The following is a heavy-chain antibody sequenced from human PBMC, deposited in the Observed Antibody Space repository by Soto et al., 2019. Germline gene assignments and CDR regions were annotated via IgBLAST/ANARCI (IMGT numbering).Heavy chain of an antibody. J-gene: IGHJ4*02. CDR1: GFTFSSYG. Sequence: GGSLRLSCAASGFTFSSYGMHWVRQAPGKGLEWVAVIWYDGSNKYYADSVKGRFTISRDNSKNTLYLQMNSLRAEDTAVYYCARADDCSSTSCSEYWGQEPLVTVSS. D-gene: IGHD2-2*01. CDR3: ARADDCSSTSCSEY. CDR2: IWYDGSNK. V-gene: IGHV3-33*01.